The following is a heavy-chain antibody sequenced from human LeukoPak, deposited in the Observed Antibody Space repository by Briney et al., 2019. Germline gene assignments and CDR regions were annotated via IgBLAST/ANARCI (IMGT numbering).Heavy chain of an antibody. CDR1: GFTFSSYA. J-gene: IGHJ6*04. V-gene: IGHV3-23*01. CDR2: ISGSGGST. CDR3: AKDGATGTWVYYYYGMDV. Sequence: GGSLRLSCAASGFTFSSYAMSWVRQAPGKGMEWVSAISGSGGSTYYADSVKGRFTISRDNSNNTLYLQMNSLRAEDTAVYYCAKDGATGTWVYYYYGMDVWGKGTTVTVSS. D-gene: IGHD1-1*01.